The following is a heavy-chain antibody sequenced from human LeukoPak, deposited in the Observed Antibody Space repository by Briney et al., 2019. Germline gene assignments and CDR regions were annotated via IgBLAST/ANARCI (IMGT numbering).Heavy chain of an antibody. CDR1: GFTFRNYG. CDR3: ANGGGAYDVIDY. CDR2: IRYDGSNK. V-gene: IGHV3-30*02. Sequence: PGGSLRLSCAASGFTFRNYGMHWDRQAPGKGLEWVAYIRYDGSNKFYTVSVKGRFTISRDNSKNTLYLQMNSLRSEDTGVYYCANGGGAYDVIDYWGQGTLVTVSS. J-gene: IGHJ4*02. D-gene: IGHD3-16*01.